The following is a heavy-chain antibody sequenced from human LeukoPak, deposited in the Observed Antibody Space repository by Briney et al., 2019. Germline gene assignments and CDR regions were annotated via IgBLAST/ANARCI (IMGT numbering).Heavy chain of an antibody. D-gene: IGHD6-13*01. CDR3: ARTGYSSSWYENPGDY. CDR1: GFTFSSYA. Sequence: PGGSLRLSCAASGFTFSSYAMHRVRQAPGKGLEYVSAISSNGGSTYYANSVKGRFTISRDNSKNTLYLQMGSLRAEDMAVYYCARTGYSSSWYENPGDYWGQGTLVTVSS. CDR2: ISSNGGST. V-gene: IGHV3-64*01. J-gene: IGHJ4*02.